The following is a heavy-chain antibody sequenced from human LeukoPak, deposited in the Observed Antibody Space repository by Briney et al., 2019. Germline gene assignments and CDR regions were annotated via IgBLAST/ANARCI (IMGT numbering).Heavy chain of an antibody. CDR2: VDYSGST. CDR1: GGSISGSNYY. CDR3: ARDSYTLYSSGWTGGVDY. J-gene: IGHJ4*02. V-gene: IGHV4-39*02. Sequence: SETLSLTCTVSGGSISGSNYYWGWIRQPPGKGLEWIGSVDYSGSTYYNPSLKSRVTISVDTSKNQFSLKLSSVTAVDTAVYYCARDSYTLYSSGWTGGVDYWGQGTLVTVSS. D-gene: IGHD6-19*01.